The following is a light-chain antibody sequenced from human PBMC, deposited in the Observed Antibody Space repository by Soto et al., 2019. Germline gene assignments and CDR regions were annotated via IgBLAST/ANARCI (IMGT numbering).Light chain of an antibody. J-gene: IGKJ4*01. CDR1: ESISSEY. CDR2: GAS. CDR3: QKYD. Sequence: EIVFTQSPGTLSLSPGERATLSCRTSESISSEYLAWYQQRPGQAPRLLIYGASSRATGVPDRVSSSGSGTDFTLTITRLEPEDFAVYYCQKYDFGGGTKVDIK. V-gene: IGKV3-20*01.